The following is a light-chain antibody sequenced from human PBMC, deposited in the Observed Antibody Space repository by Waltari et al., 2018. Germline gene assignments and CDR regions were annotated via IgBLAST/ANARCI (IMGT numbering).Light chain of an antibody. J-gene: IGKJ4*01. CDR1: QSISRF. Sequence: DIQMTQSPSSLSASVGDRVTITCRAGQSISRFLNWYQQKPGEAPKLLIYTASSLQSGVPSRFSGSGSGTDYTLTISSLQPEDFATYYCQQSHSSPLTFGGGTKVEIK. V-gene: IGKV1-39*01. CDR2: TAS. CDR3: QQSHSSPLT.